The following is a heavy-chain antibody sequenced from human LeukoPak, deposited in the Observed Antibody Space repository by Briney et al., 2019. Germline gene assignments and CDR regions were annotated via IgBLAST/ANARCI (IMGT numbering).Heavy chain of an antibody. J-gene: IGHJ6*02. CDR1: GGTFSSYA. Sequence: SVKVSCKASGGTFSSYAISWVRQAPRQGLEWMGGIIPILGTANYAQKFQGRVTITADESTSTAYMELSSLRSEDTAVYYCARENSGGAVAGTFIYYYYGMDFWGQGTTVTVSS. D-gene: IGHD6-19*01. CDR3: ARENSGGAVAGTFIYYYYGMDF. CDR2: IIPILGTA. V-gene: IGHV1-69*13.